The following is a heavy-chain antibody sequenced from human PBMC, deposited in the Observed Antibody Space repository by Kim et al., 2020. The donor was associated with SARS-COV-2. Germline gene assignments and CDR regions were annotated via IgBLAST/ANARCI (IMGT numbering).Heavy chain of an antibody. V-gene: IGHV4-34*01. CDR1: GGSFSGYY. CDR3: ARGLRCSSTSCYFNWFDP. Sequence: SETLSLTCAVYGGSFSGYYWSWIRQPPGKGLEWIGEINHSGSTNYNPSLKSRVTISVDTSKNQFSLKLSSVTAADTAVYYCARGLRCSSTSCYFNWFDP. J-gene: IGHJ5*02. CDR2: INHSGST. D-gene: IGHD2-2*01.